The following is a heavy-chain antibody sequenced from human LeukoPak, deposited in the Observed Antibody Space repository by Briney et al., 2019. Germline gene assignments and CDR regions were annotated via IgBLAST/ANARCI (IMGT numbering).Heavy chain of an antibody. Sequence: GGSLRLSCAASGFTFSSYSMNWVRQAPGKGLEWVSSISSSNSYLYYADSVKGRFTLSRDNAKNSLYLQMNSLRAEDTAVYYCARAVDYYDSSGYYRPYFDYWGKGTMVTVSS. CDR3: ARAVDYYDSSGYYRPYFDY. J-gene: IGHJ4*02. CDR1: GFTFSSYS. D-gene: IGHD3-22*01. CDR2: ISSSNSYL. V-gene: IGHV3-21*01.